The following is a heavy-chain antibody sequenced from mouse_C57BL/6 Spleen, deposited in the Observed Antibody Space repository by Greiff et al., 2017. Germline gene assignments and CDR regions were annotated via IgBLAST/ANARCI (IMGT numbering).Heavy chain of an antibody. CDR3: TRDWSTTVVARGFAY. CDR1: GFTFSSYA. Sequence: EVQGVESGEGLVKPGGSLKLSCAASGFTFSSYAMSWVRQTPEKRLEWVAYISSGGDYIYYADTVKGRFTISRDNARNTLYLQMSSLKSEDTAMYYCTRDWSTTVVARGFAYWGQGTLVTVSA. CDR2: ISSGGDYI. D-gene: IGHD1-1*01. V-gene: IGHV5-9-1*02. J-gene: IGHJ3*01.